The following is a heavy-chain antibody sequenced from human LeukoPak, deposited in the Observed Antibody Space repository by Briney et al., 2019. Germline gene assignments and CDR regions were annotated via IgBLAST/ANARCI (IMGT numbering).Heavy chain of an antibody. D-gene: IGHD4-17*01. CDR1: GFTFSSYG. CDR3: AKCCYGDYDY. Sequence: PGGSLRLSCAASGFTFSSYGMHWVRQAPGKGLEWVAVISYDGSNKYYADSVKGRFTISRDNSKNTLYLQMNSLRAEDTAVYYCAKCCYGDYDYWGQGTLVTVSS. V-gene: IGHV3-30*18. CDR2: ISYDGSNK. J-gene: IGHJ4*02.